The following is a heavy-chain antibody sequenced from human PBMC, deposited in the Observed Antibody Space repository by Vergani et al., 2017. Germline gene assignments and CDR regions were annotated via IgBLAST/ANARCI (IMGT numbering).Heavy chain of an antibody. J-gene: IGHJ4*02. CDR3: AKGGSGWYGSQIDC. CDR1: GFTFSSYA. D-gene: IGHD6-19*01. CDR2: ITGSGSNT. Sequence: EVRLLESGGKLVQPGGSLRLSCAASGFTFSSYAMSWVRRAPGKGLEWVSAITGSGSNTYYADSAKGRFTISRDNSKNTLYLQMNSLRAEDTAVYFCAKGGSGWYGSQIDCWGQGTLVTVSS. V-gene: IGHV3-23*01.